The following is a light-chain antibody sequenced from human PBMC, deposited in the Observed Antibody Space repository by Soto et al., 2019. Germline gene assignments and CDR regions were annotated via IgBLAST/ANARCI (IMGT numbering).Light chain of an antibody. V-gene: IGKV3-11*01. CDR2: DAS. CDR1: QSVSSY. J-gene: IGKJ5*01. Sequence: EIVLTQSPATLSLYPGERATLSCRASQSVSSYLAWYQQKSGQAPRLLIYDASNRATGIPARFSVSGSGTDFTLTISSLEPEDFAVYYCQQRSNWPAITFGQGTRLEIK. CDR3: QQRSNWPAIT.